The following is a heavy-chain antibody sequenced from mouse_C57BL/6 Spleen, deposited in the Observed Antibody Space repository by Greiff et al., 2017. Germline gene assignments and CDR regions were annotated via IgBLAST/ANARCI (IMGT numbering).Heavy chain of an antibody. CDR2: IHPNSGST. V-gene: IGHV1-64*01. Sequence: QVQLQQPGAELVKPGASVKLSCKASGYTFTSYWMHWVKQRPGQGLEWIGMIHPNSGSTNYNEKFKSKATLTVDNSSSTAYMQLSSLTSEDSAVYYGARTTVVNWYVDVWGTGTTVTVSS. J-gene: IGHJ1*03. D-gene: IGHD1-1*01. CDR1: GYTFTSYW. CDR3: ARTTVVNWYVDV.